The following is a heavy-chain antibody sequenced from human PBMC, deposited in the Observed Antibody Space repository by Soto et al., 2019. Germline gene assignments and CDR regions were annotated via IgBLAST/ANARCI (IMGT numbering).Heavy chain of an antibody. V-gene: IGHV1-2*04. Sequence: QVQLVQSGAEVRKPGASVTVSCRSSGDSFNDYYIHWVRQAPGQGFEWMGWINPNGGVTKYAQKFQGWVSMTRDTSILTVYLQLSRLRCADTAVYYCAIESGGATATLDYYYFYMDVWGTGTTVTVSS. D-gene: IGHD5-12*01. J-gene: IGHJ6*03. CDR2: INPNGGVT. CDR1: GDSFNDYY. CDR3: AIESGGATATLDYYYFYMDV.